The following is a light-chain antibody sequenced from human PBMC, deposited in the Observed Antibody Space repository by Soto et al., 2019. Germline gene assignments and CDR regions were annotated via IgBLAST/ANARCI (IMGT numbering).Light chain of an antibody. CDR1: QGIYNY. V-gene: IGKV1-9*01. CDR3: QQLNSYPLT. J-gene: IGKJ4*01. Sequence: DIQLTQSPSFLSASVGARVTITCRASQGIYNYLAWYQQKPGKAPKLLIYAASTLQSGVPSRFSGSGSGTEFTLTISSLQPGDFATYYCQQLNSYPLTFGGGTKVEIK. CDR2: AAS.